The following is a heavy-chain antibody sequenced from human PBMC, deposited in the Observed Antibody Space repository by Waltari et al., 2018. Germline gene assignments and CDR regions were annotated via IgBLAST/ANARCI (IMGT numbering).Heavy chain of an antibody. CDR3: TGGAVTGTDF. Sequence: EVQVVESGGGLVQPGGSLNLSCATSGFTFRGSTKHWVRQTSGKGLEWIGRIRSKPNNYATRYTASVEGRFTISRDDSENTAYLQMSSLMTEDTAVYYCTGGAVTGTDFWGQGTLVTVSS. V-gene: IGHV3-73*01. CDR2: IRSKPNNYAT. J-gene: IGHJ4*02. CDR1: GFTFRGST. D-gene: IGHD6-13*01.